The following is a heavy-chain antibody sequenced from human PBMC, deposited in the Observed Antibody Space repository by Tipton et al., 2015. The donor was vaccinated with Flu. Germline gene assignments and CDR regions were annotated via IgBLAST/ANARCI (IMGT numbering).Heavy chain of an antibody. CDR2: IKQDGSEK. Sequence: GSLRLSCATSGFSFSNHWMNWVRQAPGKGLEWVANIKQDGSEKYYVDSVKGRFTISRDNAKNPMYLQMNSLRAEDTAVYYCARLRDNYWGQGTLVTVSS. CDR1: GFSFSNHW. J-gene: IGHJ4*02. D-gene: IGHD5-24*01. CDR3: ARLRDNY. V-gene: IGHV3-7*01.